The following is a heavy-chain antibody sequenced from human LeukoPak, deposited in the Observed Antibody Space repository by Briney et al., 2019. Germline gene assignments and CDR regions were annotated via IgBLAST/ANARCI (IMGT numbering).Heavy chain of an antibody. CDR2: IYYSGST. CDR3: ASRYFDWLSLDYYYYGMDV. CDR1: GGSISSSYYY. V-gene: IGHV4-39*01. J-gene: IGHJ6*02. Sequence: SETLSLTCTVSGGSISSSYYYWGWIRQPPGKGLEWIGSIYYSGSTYYNPSLKSRVTISVDTSKNQFSLKLRSVTAADTAVYYCASRYFDWLSLDYYYYGMDVWGQGTTVTVSS. D-gene: IGHD3-9*01.